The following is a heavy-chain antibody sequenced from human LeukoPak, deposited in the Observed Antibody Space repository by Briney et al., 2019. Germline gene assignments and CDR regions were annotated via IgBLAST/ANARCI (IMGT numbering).Heavy chain of an antibody. CDR1: GFTFSSYS. Sequence: NPGGSLRLSCAASGFTFSSYSMNWVRQAPGKRLEWVSSISSSSSYIYYADSVKGRFTISRDNAKNSLYLQMNSLRAEDTAVYYCARDDELLFDYWGQGTLVTVSS. J-gene: IGHJ4*02. D-gene: IGHD1-26*01. CDR3: ARDDELLFDY. V-gene: IGHV3-21*01. CDR2: ISSSSSYI.